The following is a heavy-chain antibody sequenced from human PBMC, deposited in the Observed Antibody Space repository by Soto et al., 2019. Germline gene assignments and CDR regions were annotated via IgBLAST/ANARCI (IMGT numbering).Heavy chain of an antibody. Sequence: NPWWSLRLSCSASVFTFSSYSMNWFRQAPGKGLEWVSSISSSSSYIYYADSVKGRFTISRDNAKNSLYLQMNSLRAEDTAVYYCARDTRYSSSWYEYWFDPWGQGTLVTVSS. J-gene: IGHJ5*02. CDR3: ARDTRYSSSWYEYWFDP. D-gene: IGHD6-13*01. CDR2: ISSSSSYI. V-gene: IGHV3-21*01. CDR1: VFTFSSYS.